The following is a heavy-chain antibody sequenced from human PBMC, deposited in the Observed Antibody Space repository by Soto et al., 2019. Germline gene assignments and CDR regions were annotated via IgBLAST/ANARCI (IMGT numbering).Heavy chain of an antibody. CDR2: ISYSGNT. CDR1: GGSISSNSYY. D-gene: IGHD3-3*01. J-gene: IGHJ5*02. Sequence: SETLSLTCAVSGGSISSNSYYWGWIRQPPGKGLEWIGSISYSGNTYYNPSLRGRVTVSVDTSKNQFSLKLYSATAADTSVYYCARCPPLDFHGLNWLDPWGQGTLVTVSS. CDR3: ARCPPLDFHGLNWLDP. V-gene: IGHV4-39*01.